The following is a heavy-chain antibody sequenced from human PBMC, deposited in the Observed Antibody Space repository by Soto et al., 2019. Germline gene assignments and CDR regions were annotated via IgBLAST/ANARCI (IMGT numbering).Heavy chain of an antibody. CDR3: AGSGSYRWFDY. V-gene: IGHV3-33*01. CDR1: GFTFNNYG. CDR2: IWYDGSNK. Sequence: QVQLVESGGGVVQPGRSLRLSCAASGFTFNNYGMHWVRQAPGKGLEWVAIIWYDGSNKYYADSVKGRFTISRDNSTNTLYLQMNSLRAEDTAVYYCAGSGSYRWFDYWGQGTLVTVSS. J-gene: IGHJ4*02. D-gene: IGHD3-10*01.